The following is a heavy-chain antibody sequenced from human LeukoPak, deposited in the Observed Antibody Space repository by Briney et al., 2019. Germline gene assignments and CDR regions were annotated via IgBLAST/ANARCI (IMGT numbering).Heavy chain of an antibody. Sequence: GSLRLSCAASGFTFDSYAMHWVRQAPGRGLEWMAVISYDGSNKYYADSVKGRFTISGDTSKNTLYLQMNSLRAEDTAVYYCARDRCSSTGCYTHYFDYWGQGTLVTVSS. CDR1: GFTFDSYA. V-gene: IGHV3-30*04. J-gene: IGHJ4*02. D-gene: IGHD2-2*02. CDR3: ARDRCSSTGCYTHYFDY. CDR2: ISYDGSNK.